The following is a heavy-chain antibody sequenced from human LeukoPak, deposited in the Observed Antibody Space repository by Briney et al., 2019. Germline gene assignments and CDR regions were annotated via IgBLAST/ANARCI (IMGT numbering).Heavy chain of an antibody. CDR1: GFTFNTYG. J-gene: IGHJ6*02. CDR2: IWYDGSDK. V-gene: IGHV3-33*01. D-gene: IGHD2-15*01. Sequence: GGSLRLSCAASGFTFNTYGMNWVRQAPGKGLEWVAIIWYDGSDKYYADSVKGRFTISRDNSKNTLYLQVNTLRAGDTAVSYCARVGCTGGSCLAYNYYAMDVWGQGTTVTVSS. CDR3: ARVGCTGGSCLAYNYYAMDV.